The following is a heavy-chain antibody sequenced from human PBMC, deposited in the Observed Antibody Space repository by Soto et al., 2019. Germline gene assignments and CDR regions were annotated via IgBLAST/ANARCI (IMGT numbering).Heavy chain of an antibody. CDR2: IIPIFGTA. J-gene: IGHJ3*02. Sequence: QVQLVQSGAEVRTPGSSVKVSCKASGGTFSSFAINWVRQAPGQGLEWMGGIIPIFGTANYAQQFQGRVTITADKSTSTAYMELSSLRSEDTAVYYCARGQRAGGSYSAFDIWGQGTMVTVSS. CDR3: ARGQRAGGSYSAFDI. CDR1: GGTFSSFA. D-gene: IGHD1-26*01. V-gene: IGHV1-69*06.